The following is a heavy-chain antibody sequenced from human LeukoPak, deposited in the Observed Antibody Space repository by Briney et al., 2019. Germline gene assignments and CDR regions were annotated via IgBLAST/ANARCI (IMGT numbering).Heavy chain of an antibody. Sequence: GGSLRLSCAASGLTFSSYAMSWVRQAPGKGLEWVSVISGSDGSTYYADSVKGRFTISRDNSKNTPYLQMNSLRAEDTAVFYCAKPRGEEWLVGLYDAFDIWGQGTMVTVSS. V-gene: IGHV3-23*01. CDR1: GLTFSSYA. J-gene: IGHJ3*02. CDR2: ISGSDGST. CDR3: AKPRGEEWLVGLYDAFDI. D-gene: IGHD6-19*01.